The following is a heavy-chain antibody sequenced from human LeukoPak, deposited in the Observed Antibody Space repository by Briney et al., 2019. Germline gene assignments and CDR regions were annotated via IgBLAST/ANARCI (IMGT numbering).Heavy chain of an antibody. CDR2: INTNTGKP. CDR3: ATLLGVLTGYTSMPPLDY. Sequence: ASVKVSCKASGYTFTSYAMNWVRQAPGQGLEWMGWINTNTGKPTYAQGFTGRFVFSLDTSVSTAYLQISSLKAEDTAVYYCATLLGVLTGYTSMPPLDYWGQGTLVTVSS. D-gene: IGHD3-9*01. V-gene: IGHV7-4-1*02. CDR1: GYTFTSYA. J-gene: IGHJ4*02.